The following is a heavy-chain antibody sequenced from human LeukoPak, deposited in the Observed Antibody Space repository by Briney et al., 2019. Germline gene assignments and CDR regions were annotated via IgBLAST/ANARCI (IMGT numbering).Heavy chain of an antibody. V-gene: IGHV5-51*01. CDR3: AKVKSFGYWFFDL. D-gene: IGHD3-16*01. Sequence: GESLKISCQGSEYSFSTSWIAWVRQAPGNGLEWVGSIYIGDSDPRYSPSFQGHVTMSADKSVNTASLQWNSLQGSDTDIYYCAKVKSFGYWFFDLWGRGTLVAVSS. CDR2: IYIGDSDP. J-gene: IGHJ2*01. CDR1: EYSFSTSW.